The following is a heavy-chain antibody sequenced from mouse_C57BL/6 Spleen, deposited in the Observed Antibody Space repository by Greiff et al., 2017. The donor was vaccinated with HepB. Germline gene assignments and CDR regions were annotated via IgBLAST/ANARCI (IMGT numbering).Heavy chain of an antibody. CDR2: IDPNSGGT. CDR3: ARWYFGSRDYYAMDY. Sequence: VQLQQSGAELVKPGASVKLSCKASGYTFTSYWMHWVKQRPGRGLEWIGRIDPNSGGTKYNEKFKSKATLTVDKPSSKAYMQRSSLTSEDSAVYYCARWYFGSRDYYAMDYWGQGTSVTVSS. V-gene: IGHV1-72*01. D-gene: IGHD1-1*01. CDR1: GYTFTSYW. J-gene: IGHJ4*01.